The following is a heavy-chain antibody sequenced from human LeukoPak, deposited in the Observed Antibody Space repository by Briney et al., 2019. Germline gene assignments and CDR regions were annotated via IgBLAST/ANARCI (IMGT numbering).Heavy chain of an antibody. CDR3: ARETFYGDYGNNWFDP. CDR2: VYYSGST. CDR1: GGSISRHY. V-gene: IGHV4-59*11. D-gene: IGHD4-17*01. Sequence: SETLSLTCTVSGGSISRHYWSWIRQPPGKGLEWIGYVYYSGSTNYNPSLKSRVTISVDASKNQFSLKLSSVTAADTAVYYCARETFYGDYGNNWFDPWGQGTLVTVSS. J-gene: IGHJ5*02.